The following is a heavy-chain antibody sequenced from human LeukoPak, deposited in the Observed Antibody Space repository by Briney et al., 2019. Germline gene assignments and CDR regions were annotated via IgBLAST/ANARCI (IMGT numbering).Heavy chain of an antibody. J-gene: IGHJ4*02. D-gene: IGHD3-3*01. CDR3: ARSDFWSGYDY. CDR1: GFTFSSYW. Sequence: GGSLRLSCAAAGFTFSSYWMSWVRQAQGKGLEWVANIKQDGSEKYYVDSVKGRFTISRDNAKNSLYLQMNSLRAEDTAVYYRARSDFWSGYDYWGQGTLVTVSS. CDR2: IKQDGSEK. V-gene: IGHV3-7*01.